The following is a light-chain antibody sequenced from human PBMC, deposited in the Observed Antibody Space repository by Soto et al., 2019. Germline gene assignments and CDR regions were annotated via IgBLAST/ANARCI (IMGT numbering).Light chain of an antibody. CDR1: HSISGN. Sequence: EIVMTQSPATLPVSPGEGGTLSCRASHSISGNLAWYQQKPGQAPRLLIYGASTRATGIPARFSGSGSGTDFTLTISSLEPEDFAVYYCQQRSNWPPKLTFGGGTKVDIK. CDR2: GAS. V-gene: IGKV3-11*01. J-gene: IGKJ4*01. CDR3: QQRSNWPPKLT.